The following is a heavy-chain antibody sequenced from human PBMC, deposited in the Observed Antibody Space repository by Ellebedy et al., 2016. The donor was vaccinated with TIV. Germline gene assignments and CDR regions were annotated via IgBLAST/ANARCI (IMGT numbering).Heavy chain of an antibody. Sequence: SVKVSCXASGFTFTSSAVQWVRQARGQRLEWIGWIVVGSGNKNFAQKFQERVTITRDMSTTTAYMELSSLTYEDTAVYYCAADTVTTPDYFYGMDVWGQGTTVTVSS. CDR2: IVVGSGNK. D-gene: IGHD4-17*01. J-gene: IGHJ6*02. V-gene: IGHV1-58*01. CDR1: GFTFTSSA. CDR3: AADTVTTPDYFYGMDV.